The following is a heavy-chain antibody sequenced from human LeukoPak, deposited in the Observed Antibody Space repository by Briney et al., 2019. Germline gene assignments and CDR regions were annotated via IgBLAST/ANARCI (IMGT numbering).Heavy chain of an antibody. CDR2: ISGSGGST. CDR3: AKDRVDYYDGSGKGQPPTDY. CDR1: GFNFSSYA. Sequence: GGSLRLSCAASGFNFSSYAMSWVRQAPGKGLELVSAISGSGGSTYYADSVKGRFTISRDNSNNTLYLQMNSLRAEDTAVYYCAKDRVDYYDGSGKGQPPTDYWGQGTLVTVSS. D-gene: IGHD3-10*01. V-gene: IGHV3-23*01. J-gene: IGHJ4*02.